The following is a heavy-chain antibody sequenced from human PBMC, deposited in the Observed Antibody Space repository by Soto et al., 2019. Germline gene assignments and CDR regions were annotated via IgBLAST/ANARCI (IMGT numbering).Heavy chain of an antibody. V-gene: IGHV4-30-4*01. CDR2: IDYSGST. Sequence: QVQLQESGPGLVKPSQTLSLTCAVSGASISSGDYYWSWIRQPPGKGLECIGYIDYSGSTHYNPSLKSRVTISVDTSKNQFSLKLNSVTAADSAVYYCARDPSSGGYCPGPCFDSWGQGTLVTVSS. CDR1: GASISSGDYY. J-gene: IGHJ4*02. CDR3: ARDPSSGGYCPGPCFDS. D-gene: IGHD2-21*01.